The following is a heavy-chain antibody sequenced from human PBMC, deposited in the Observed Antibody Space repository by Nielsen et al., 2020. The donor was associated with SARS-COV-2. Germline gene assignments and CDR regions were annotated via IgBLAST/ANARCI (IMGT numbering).Heavy chain of an antibody. CDR3: ARAQTSRITIFGVVGAFDI. Sequence: SCAASGFTFSSYAMSWIRQHPGKGLEWIGYIYYSGSTYYNPSLKSRVTISVDTSKNQFSLKLSSVTAADTAVYYCARAQTSRITIFGVVGAFDIWGQGTMVTVSS. J-gene: IGHJ3*02. CDR1: GFTFSSYA. V-gene: IGHV4-31*02. CDR2: IYYSGST. D-gene: IGHD3-3*01.